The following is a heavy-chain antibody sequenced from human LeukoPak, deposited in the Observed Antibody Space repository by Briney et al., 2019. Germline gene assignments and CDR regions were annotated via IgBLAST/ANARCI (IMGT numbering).Heavy chain of an antibody. CDR3: ARSQTTASNWFDP. V-gene: IGHV1-8*01. J-gene: IGHJ5*02. CDR2: MNPNSGNT. D-gene: IGHD4-11*01. Sequence: ASVKVSCEASGYTFTSYDINWVRQATGQGLEWMGWMNPNSGNTGYAQKFQGRVTMTRNTSISTAYMELSSLRSEDTAVYYCARSQTTASNWFDPWGQGTLVTVSS. CDR1: GYTFTSYD.